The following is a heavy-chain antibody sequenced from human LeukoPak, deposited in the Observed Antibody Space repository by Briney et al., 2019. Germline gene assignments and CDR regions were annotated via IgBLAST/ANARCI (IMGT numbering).Heavy chain of an antibody. CDR1: GGSISSGSYY. J-gene: IGHJ5*02. Sequence: SETLSLTCTVSGGSISSGSYYWSWIRQPPGKGLEWIGEINHSGSTNYNPSLKSRVTISVDTSKNQFSLKLSSVTAADTAVYYCARGLKSYYDSSGYYYPAGNWFDPWGQGTLVTVSS. CDR2: INHSGST. CDR3: ARGLKSYYDSSGYYYPAGNWFDP. V-gene: IGHV4-39*07. D-gene: IGHD3-22*01.